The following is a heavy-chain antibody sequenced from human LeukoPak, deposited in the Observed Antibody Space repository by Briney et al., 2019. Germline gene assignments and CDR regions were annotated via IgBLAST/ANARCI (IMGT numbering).Heavy chain of an antibody. J-gene: IGHJ3*02. CDR1: GGSICSYY. CDR3: ARDRPGIAVAGDALDI. CDR2: MYNKGST. Sequence: PSETLSLTCTVSGGSICSYYWSWIRQPPGKGLEWIGYMYNKGSTSYNPSLKSRVTISVDTSKNQFSLKVRSVTAADTAVYYCARDRPGIAVAGDALDIWGQGTMVTISS. D-gene: IGHD6-19*01. V-gene: IGHV4-59*01.